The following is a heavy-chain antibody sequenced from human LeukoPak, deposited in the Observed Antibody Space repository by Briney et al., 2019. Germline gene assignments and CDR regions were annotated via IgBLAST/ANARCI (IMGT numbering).Heavy chain of an antibody. V-gene: IGHV3-9*01. J-gene: IGHJ4*02. CDR2: ISWNSGSI. CDR1: GFTFDDYA. Sequence: GGSLRLSCAASGFTFDDYAMHWVRQAPGKGLEWVSGISWNSGSIGYADSVKGRFTISRDNAKNSLYLQMNSLRAEDTAVYYCARDGGTYRRYFDYWGQGTLVTVSS. CDR3: ARDGGTYRRYFDY. D-gene: IGHD1-26*01.